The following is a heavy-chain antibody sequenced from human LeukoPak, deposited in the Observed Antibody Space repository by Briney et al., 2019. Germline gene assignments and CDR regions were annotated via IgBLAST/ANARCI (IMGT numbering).Heavy chain of an antibody. CDR1: GFTVRSSY. D-gene: IGHD3-22*01. J-gene: IGHJ3*01. CDR3: ARDGADNSGYYFGSL. Sequence: HTGGSLRLSCAASGFTVRSSYMSWVRQAPGKGLEWVSVIYSGGSPDYADSAKGRFTISSDNSKNTLYLQMNSLRVGDTAVYYCARDGADNSGYYFGSLWGQGTMVTVSS. CDR2: IYSGGSP. V-gene: IGHV3-53*01.